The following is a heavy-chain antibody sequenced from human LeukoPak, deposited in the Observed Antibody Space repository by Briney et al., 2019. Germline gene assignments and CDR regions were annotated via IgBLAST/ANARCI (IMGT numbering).Heavy chain of an antibody. CDR3: ARGDDPVVPAAPFDY. CDR1: GYTFTIYD. V-gene: IGHV1-8*01. J-gene: IGHJ4*02. D-gene: IGHD2-2*01. Sequence: GASVTVSFKASGYTFTIYDINWVRQATGQGGEWMGWMNPNSGNTGYAQKFQGRVTMTSNPSISTAYMELSSLRSEDTAVYYCARGDDPVVPAAPFDYWGQGTLVTVSS. CDR2: MNPNSGNT.